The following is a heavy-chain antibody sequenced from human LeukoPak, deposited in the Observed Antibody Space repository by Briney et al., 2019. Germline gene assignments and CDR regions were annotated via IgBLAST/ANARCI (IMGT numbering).Heavy chain of an antibody. Sequence: SETLSLTCAVYGGSFSGYYWSWIRQPPGKGLEWIGEINHSGSTNYNPSLESRVTISVDTSKNQFSLKLSSVTAADTAVYYCARGEYFDWFDYWGQGTLVTVSS. V-gene: IGHV4-34*01. CDR3: ARGEYFDWFDY. CDR1: GGSFSGYY. CDR2: INHSGST. J-gene: IGHJ4*02. D-gene: IGHD3-9*01.